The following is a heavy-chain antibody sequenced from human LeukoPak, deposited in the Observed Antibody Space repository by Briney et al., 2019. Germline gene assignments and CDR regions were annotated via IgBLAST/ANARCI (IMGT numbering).Heavy chain of an antibody. D-gene: IGHD6-19*01. CDR1: GFTFSSYT. CDR2: ISGNGGST. Sequence: GESLRLSCAASGFTFSSYTMSWVRQAPGKGLACVSTISGNGGSTYYADSVKGRFTISRNNSKNTLYLQMNSLRADDTAVYYCAKDLAVAGVWGQGTLDTVSS. J-gene: IGHJ4*02. V-gene: IGHV3-23*01. CDR3: AKDLAVAGV.